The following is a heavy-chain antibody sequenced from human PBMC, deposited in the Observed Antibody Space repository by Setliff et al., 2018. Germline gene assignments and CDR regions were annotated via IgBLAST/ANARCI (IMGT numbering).Heavy chain of an antibody. CDR2: IRYDGTTE. D-gene: IGHD1-26*01. CDR3: AKDFRGSYLVSPLDY. V-gene: IGHV3-30*02. Sequence: GGSLRLSCAASGFSFGGHDMHWVRQAPGKGLEWVAFIRYDGTTESYADSVRGRFTISRDNSKNTLYLQMNSLRAEDTAVYYCAKDFRGSYLVSPLDYWGQGTLVTVSS. CDR1: GFSFGGHD. J-gene: IGHJ4*02.